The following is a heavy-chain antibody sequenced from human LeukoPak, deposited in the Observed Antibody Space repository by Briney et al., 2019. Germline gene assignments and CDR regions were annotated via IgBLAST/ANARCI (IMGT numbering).Heavy chain of an antibody. CDR3: ARLPGGYYDSSGYFDY. V-gene: IGHV4-59*08. Sequence: SETLSLTCTVSGGSISSYYWSWIRQPPGKGLEWLGYIYYSGSTNYNPSLKSRVTISVDTSKNQFSLKLSSVTAADTAVYYCARLPGGYYDSSGYFDYWGQGTLVTVSS. J-gene: IGHJ4*02. CDR2: IYYSGST. CDR1: GGSISSYY. D-gene: IGHD3-22*01.